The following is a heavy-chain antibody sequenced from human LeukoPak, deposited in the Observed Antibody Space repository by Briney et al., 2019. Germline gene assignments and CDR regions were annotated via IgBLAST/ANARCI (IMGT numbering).Heavy chain of an antibody. CDR3: ARLEEILRYFDWLLQNYYYYYMDV. D-gene: IGHD3-9*01. CDR1: GFTFSSYW. J-gene: IGHJ6*03. V-gene: IGHV3-74*03. Sequence: GGSLRLSCVASGFTFSSYWMHWVRQAPGKGLVWVSRINSDGSSTKCADSVKGRFTISRDNAKNTLYLQMNSLRAEDTAVYYCARLEEILRYFDWLLQNYYYYYMDVWGKGTTVTVSS. CDR2: INSDGSST.